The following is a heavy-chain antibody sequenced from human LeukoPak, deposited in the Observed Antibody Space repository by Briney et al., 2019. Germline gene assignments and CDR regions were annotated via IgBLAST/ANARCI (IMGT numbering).Heavy chain of an antibody. CDR1: GGSVSSYY. V-gene: IGHV4-4*07. CDR2: VFVTGSP. CDR3: VRDYSSGWPMTYYNPYIDL. J-gene: IGHJ6*03. D-gene: IGHD6-19*01. Sequence: SETLSLTCTVYGGSVSSYYWSWIRLPAGKGVEWIGRVFVTGSPNYSPSLKSRVTISLAASKNQLFLRLASVTAADTAVYYCVRDYSSGWPMTYYNPYIDLWGKGTMVTVSS.